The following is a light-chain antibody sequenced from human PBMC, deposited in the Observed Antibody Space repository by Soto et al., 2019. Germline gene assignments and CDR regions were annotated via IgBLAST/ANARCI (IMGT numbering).Light chain of an antibody. CDR3: CSYTTSSTLV. J-gene: IGLJ1*01. Sequence: QSVLNQPASVSWSPGQSIAISCAGTSSDIGTYNHVSWYQQHPGKAPQLIIYEDINRPSGLSSRFSGSKSGNTASLTISGLQAEDEADYFCCSYTTSSTLVCGTGTKVTVL. CDR1: SSDIGTYNH. CDR2: EDI. V-gene: IGLV2-14*01.